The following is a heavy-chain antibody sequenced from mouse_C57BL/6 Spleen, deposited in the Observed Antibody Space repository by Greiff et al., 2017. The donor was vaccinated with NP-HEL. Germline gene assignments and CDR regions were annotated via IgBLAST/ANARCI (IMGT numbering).Heavy chain of an antibody. V-gene: IGHV1-22*01. CDR3: ASTTVVGRYFDV. J-gene: IGHJ1*03. Sequence: DVKLQESGPELVKPGASVKMSCKASGYTFTDYNMHWVKQSHGKSLEWIGYINPNNGGTSYNQKFKGKATLTVNKSSSTAYMELRSLTSEDSAVYYCASTTVVGRYFDVWGTGTTVTVSS. CDR2: INPNNGGT. D-gene: IGHD1-1*01. CDR1: GYTFTDYN.